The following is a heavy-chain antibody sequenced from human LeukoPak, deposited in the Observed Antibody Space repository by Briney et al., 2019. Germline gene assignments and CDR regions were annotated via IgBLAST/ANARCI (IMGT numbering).Heavy chain of an antibody. J-gene: IGHJ4*02. CDR2: FDPEDGET. V-gene: IGHV1-24*01. Sequence: ASVKVSCKVSGYTLTELSMHWVRQAPGKGLEWTGGFDPEDGETIYAQKFQGRVTMTEDTSTDTAYMELSSLRSEDTAVYYCATGQTGTGEFYFDYWGQGTLVTVSS. D-gene: IGHD3-9*01. CDR3: ATGQTGTGEFYFDY. CDR1: GYTLTELS.